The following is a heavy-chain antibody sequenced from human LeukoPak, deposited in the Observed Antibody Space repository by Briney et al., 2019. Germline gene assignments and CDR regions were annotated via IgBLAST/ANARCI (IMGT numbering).Heavy chain of an antibody. V-gene: IGHV4-38-2*02. J-gene: IGHJ4*02. CDR2: IYHSGST. CDR1: GFSISSGYH. D-gene: IGHD3-22*01. Sequence: SETLSLTCTVSGFSISSGYHWGWIRQPSGKGLEWIGTIYHSGSTYYNPSLKSRVTISVDTSKNQSSLRLSSVTAADTAFYYCARVRYYYDSSHDWGQGTLVTVSS. CDR3: ARVRYYYDSSHD.